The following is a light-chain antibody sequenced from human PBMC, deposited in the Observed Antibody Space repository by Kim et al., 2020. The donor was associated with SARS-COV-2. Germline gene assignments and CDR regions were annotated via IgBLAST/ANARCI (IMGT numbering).Light chain of an antibody. Sequence: EVVLTQSPATLSLSPGERATLSCRASLSVSTRLAWYQQKPGQPPRLLMYEVSNRSTATPARFSGSGSGTDFTLSISSLEPEDFEVYYCQQRKSWPRTFGQGTRLDSK. V-gene: IGKV3-11*01. CDR3: QQRKSWPRT. J-gene: IGKJ5*01. CDR2: EVS. CDR1: LSVSTR.